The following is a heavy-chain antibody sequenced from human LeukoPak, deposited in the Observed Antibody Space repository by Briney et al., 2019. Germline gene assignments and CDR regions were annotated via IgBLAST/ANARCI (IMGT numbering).Heavy chain of an antibody. CDR1: GGSISSSSYY. V-gene: IGHV4-39*07. D-gene: IGHD6-13*01. Sequence: PSETLSLACTVSGGSISSSSYYWGWIRQPPGKGREWIGYIYYTGSTNYYPSCKSRVTISAATSKNQFSLKFSSLAAAATAFCFCARRERVVVAGRGHYMDVWGKGTTVTVSS. CDR3: ARRERVVVAGRGHYMDV. J-gene: IGHJ6*03. CDR2: IYYTGST.